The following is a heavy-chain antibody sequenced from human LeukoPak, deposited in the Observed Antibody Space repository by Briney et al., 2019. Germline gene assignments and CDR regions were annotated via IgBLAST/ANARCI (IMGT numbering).Heavy chain of an antibody. V-gene: IGHV4-31*03. Sequence: SQALSLTCTVSGGSISSGGYYWSWIRQHPEKGLEWIGYIYYSGSTYYNPSLKSRVTISVDTSKNQFSLKLSSVTAADTAVYYCARVTTAMVPYYFDYWGQGTLVTVSS. D-gene: IGHD5-18*01. CDR3: ARVTTAMVPYYFDY. CDR1: GGSISSGGYY. J-gene: IGHJ4*02. CDR2: IYYSGST.